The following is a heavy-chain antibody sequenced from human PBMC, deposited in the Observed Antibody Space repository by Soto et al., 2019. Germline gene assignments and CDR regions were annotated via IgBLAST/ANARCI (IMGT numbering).Heavy chain of an antibody. V-gene: IGHV3-66*01. CDR3: ARGVATAHLDY. CDR1: GFTVSSNY. D-gene: IGHD5-12*01. J-gene: IGHJ4*02. CDR2: IYSGGST. Sequence: EVQLVESGGGLVQPGGSLRLSCAASGFTVSSNYMSWVRQAPGKGLEWVSVIYSGGSTYYADAVKGRFTISRDNSKNTLYLQMNSLRAEDTAVYYCARGVATAHLDYWGQGTLVTVSS.